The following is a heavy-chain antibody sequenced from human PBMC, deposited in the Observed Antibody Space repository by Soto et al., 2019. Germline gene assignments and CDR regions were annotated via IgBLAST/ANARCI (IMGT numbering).Heavy chain of an antibody. D-gene: IGHD2-2*01. CDR2: IIPIFGTA. Sequence: SVKVSCKASGGTFSSYAISWVRRAPGQGLEWMGGIIPIFGTANYAQKFQGRVTITADESTSTAYMELSSLRSGDTAVYYCARDEDIVVVPAARTYYYYGMDVWGQGTTVTVSS. CDR3: ARDEDIVVVPAARTYYYYGMDV. V-gene: IGHV1-69*13. CDR1: GGTFSSYA. J-gene: IGHJ6*02.